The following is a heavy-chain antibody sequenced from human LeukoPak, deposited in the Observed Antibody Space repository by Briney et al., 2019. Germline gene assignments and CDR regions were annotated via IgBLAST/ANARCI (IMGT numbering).Heavy chain of an antibody. CDR3: AKANREGLLNPTDY. D-gene: IGHD3-3*01. Sequence: GGSLRLSCAASGFTFSSYAMSWVRQAPGKGLEWVSAISGSGGSTYYADSVKGRFTISRDNSKNTLYLQMNSLRAEDTAVYYCAKANREGLLNPTDYWGQGTLVTVSS. V-gene: IGHV3-23*01. J-gene: IGHJ4*02. CDR2: ISGSGGST. CDR1: GFTFSSYA.